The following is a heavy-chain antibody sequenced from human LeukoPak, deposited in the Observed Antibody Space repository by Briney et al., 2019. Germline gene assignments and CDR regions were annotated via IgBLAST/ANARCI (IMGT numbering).Heavy chain of an antibody. CDR1: GYTFSTYY. Sequence: GASVKVSFKASGYTFSTYYLHWRRQAPGQGIGWMGWINPNSGGTNYAQTFQGRVTMTRDTSISTAYMELSRLRSDDTAVYYCARDSLIPGATGGKDYWGQGTLVTVSS. CDR3: ARDSLIPGATGGKDY. D-gene: IGHD3-16*01. V-gene: IGHV1-2*02. CDR2: INPNSGGT. J-gene: IGHJ4*02.